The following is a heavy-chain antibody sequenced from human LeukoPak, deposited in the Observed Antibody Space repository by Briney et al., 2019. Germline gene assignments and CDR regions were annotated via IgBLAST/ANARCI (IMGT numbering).Heavy chain of an antibody. CDR2: ISGSSIYT. CDR1: GFTFSDYH. CDR3: LRDLNY. Sequence: KTGGSLRLSCAASGFTFSDYHMTWIRQAPGKGLEWVSYISGSSIYTRYADSVKGRFTISRDNTKNTLYLQMNSLRAEDTAVYYCLRDLNYWGRGILVTVSS. J-gene: IGHJ4*02. V-gene: IGHV3-11*06. D-gene: IGHD3-9*01.